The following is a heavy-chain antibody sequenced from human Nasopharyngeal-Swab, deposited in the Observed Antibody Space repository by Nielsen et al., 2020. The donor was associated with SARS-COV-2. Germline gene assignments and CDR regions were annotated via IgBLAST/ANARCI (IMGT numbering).Heavy chain of an antibody. D-gene: IGHD3-10*01. CDR2: IVVGSGNT. CDR3: ARDWIIYGSGSYFWFDP. J-gene: IGHJ5*02. CDR1: GFTFTSSA. V-gene: IGHV1-58*02. Sequence: SVKVSCKASGFTFTSSAMQWVRQARGQRLEWIGWIVVGSGNTNYAQKFQERVTITRDMSTSTAYMELSSLRSEDTAVYYCARDWIIYGSGSYFWFDPWGQGTLVTVSS.